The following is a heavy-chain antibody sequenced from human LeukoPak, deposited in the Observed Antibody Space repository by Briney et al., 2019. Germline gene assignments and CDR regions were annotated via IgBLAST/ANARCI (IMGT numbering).Heavy chain of an antibody. J-gene: IGHJ4*02. V-gene: IGHV3-23*01. CDR3: ARAPVTSCRVAVVYPFDC. Sequence: GGSLRLSCVVSGFTFSSYAMSWVRPAPGKGLEWVSGTSGSGGSTYYADSVKGRFTISRDTSTNTLYLQMKRLRDEDAAVYYSARAPVTSCRVAVVYPFDCWGQGSLVTVSS. CDR2: TSGSGGST. CDR1: GFTFSSYA. D-gene: IGHD5/OR15-5a*01.